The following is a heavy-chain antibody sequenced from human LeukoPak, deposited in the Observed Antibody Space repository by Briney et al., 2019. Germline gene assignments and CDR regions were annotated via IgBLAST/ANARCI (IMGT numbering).Heavy chain of an antibody. J-gene: IGHJ4*02. D-gene: IGHD6-6*01. CDR3: ARSVAGSSSAFDY. CDR2: IYYSGST. Sequence: SETLSLTCTVSGGSVSSSSYYWGWIRQPPGKGLEWIGSIYYSGSTYYNPSLKSRVTISVDTSKNQFSLKLSSVTAADTAVYYCARSVAGSSSAFDYWGQGTLVTVSS. CDR1: GGSVSSSSYY. V-gene: IGHV4-39*01.